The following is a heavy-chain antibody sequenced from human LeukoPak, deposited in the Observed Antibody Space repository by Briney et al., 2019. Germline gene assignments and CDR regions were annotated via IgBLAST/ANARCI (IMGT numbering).Heavy chain of an antibody. CDR1: GFTFDDYA. J-gene: IGHJ4*02. D-gene: IGHD3-22*01. Sequence: GRSLRLSCAASGFTFDDYAMHWVRQAPGKGLEWVSGISWNSDSIAYADSVKGRFTISRDNAKNSLYLQMNSLRAEDTAVYYCARGEIYYYDSSGYSDYWGQGTLVTVSS. CDR3: ARGEIYYYDSSGYSDY. CDR2: ISWNSDSI. V-gene: IGHV3-9*01.